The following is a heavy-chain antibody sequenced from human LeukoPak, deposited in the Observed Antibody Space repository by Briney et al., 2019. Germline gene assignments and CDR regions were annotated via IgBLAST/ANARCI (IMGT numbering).Heavy chain of an antibody. CDR2: ISGGGGNT. V-gene: IGHV3-23*01. J-gene: IGHJ3*02. Sequence: GGSLRLSCAASKFAFSSYAMSWVRQAPGKGLEWVSAISGGGGNTYYADSVKGRFTISIDNSKNTLYLQMNSLRAEDTAVYYCGKNRYSGSLSPFDIWGQGTMVTVSS. CDR1: KFAFSSYA. CDR3: GKNRYSGSLSPFDI. D-gene: IGHD1-26*01.